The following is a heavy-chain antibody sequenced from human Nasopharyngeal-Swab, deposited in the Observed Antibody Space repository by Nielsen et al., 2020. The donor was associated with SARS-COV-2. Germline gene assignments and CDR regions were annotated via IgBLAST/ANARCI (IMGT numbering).Heavy chain of an antibody. CDR3: ARGGRGIFGVVTNFDY. J-gene: IGHJ4*02. V-gene: IGHV4-59*01. Sequence: WIRQPPGKGLEWIGYIYYSGSTNYNPSLKSRVTISVDTSKNQFSLKLSSVTAADTAVYYCARGGRGIFGVVTNFDYWGQGTLATVSS. CDR2: IYYSGST. D-gene: IGHD3-3*01.